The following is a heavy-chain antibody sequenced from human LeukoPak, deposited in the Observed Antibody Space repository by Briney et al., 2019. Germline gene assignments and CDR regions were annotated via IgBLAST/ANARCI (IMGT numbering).Heavy chain of an antibody. CDR2: IKSKTDGGTT. V-gene: IGHV3-15*01. D-gene: IGHD3-10*01. CDR3: TTGITMVRGVIPLIDY. J-gene: IGHJ4*02. Sequence: GGSLRLSCAASGFTFSNAWMSWVRQGPGKGLEWVGRIKSKTDGGTTDYAAPVKGRFTISRDDSKNTLYLQMNSLKTEDTAVYYCTTGITMVRGVIPLIDYWGPGTLVNVSS. CDR1: GFTFSNAW.